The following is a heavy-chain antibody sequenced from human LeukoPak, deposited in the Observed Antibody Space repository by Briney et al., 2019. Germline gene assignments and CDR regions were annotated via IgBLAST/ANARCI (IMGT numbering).Heavy chain of an antibody. CDR3: ARDYGTTDFDY. J-gene: IGHJ4*02. D-gene: IGHD1-7*01. CDR2: ISPTSSTI. V-gene: IGHV3-48*01. Sequence: GGSLRLSCAASGFSFSHYIMNWVRQAPGKGLEWVSYISPTSSTIYYADSVKGRFTISRDNAKNSLYLQMNSLRAEHTAVYYCARDYGTTDFDYWGQGTLVTVSS. CDR1: GFSFSHYI.